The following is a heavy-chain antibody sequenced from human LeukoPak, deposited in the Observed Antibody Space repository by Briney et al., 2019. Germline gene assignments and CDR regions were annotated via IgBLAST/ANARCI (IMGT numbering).Heavy chain of an antibody. Sequence: GASVKASCKASGYTFSSYAISWVRQAPGQGLEWMGGIIPIFGTANYAQKFQGRVTITADESTSTAYMELSSLRSEDTAVYYCARVGVVAIDYYFDYWGQGTLVTVSS. J-gene: IGHJ4*02. CDR3: ARVGVVAIDYYFDY. D-gene: IGHD3-22*01. CDR2: IIPIFGTA. V-gene: IGHV1-69*13. CDR1: GYTFSSYA.